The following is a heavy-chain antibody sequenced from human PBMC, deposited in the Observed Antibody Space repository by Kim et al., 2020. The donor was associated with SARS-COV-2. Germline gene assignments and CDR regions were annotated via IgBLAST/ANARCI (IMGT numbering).Heavy chain of an antibody. CDR2: ISSSSSYT. Sequence: GGSLRLSCAASGFTFSDYYMSWIRQAPGKGLEWVSYISSSSSYTNYADSVKGRFTISRDNAKNSLHLQMNSLRAEDTAVYYCARDSTFRWLVRFASYYYGMDVWGQGTTVTVSS. V-gene: IGHV3-11*06. CDR3: ARDSTFRWLVRFASYYYGMDV. D-gene: IGHD6-19*01. J-gene: IGHJ6*02. CDR1: GFTFSDYY.